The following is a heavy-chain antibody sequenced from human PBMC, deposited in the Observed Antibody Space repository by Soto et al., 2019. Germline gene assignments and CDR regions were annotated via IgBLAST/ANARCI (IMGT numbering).Heavy chain of an antibody. J-gene: IGHJ5*02. Sequence: ASVKVSCKASGYTFINHGISWVRQAPGQGLEWMGWISAYNGNTNYAQKLQGRVTMTTDTSTSTAYMELRSLRSDDTAVYYFARSLSREPQLDPWGQGPLVTVSS. CDR1: GYTFINHG. V-gene: IGHV1-18*01. D-gene: IGHD1-1*01. CDR2: ISAYNGNT. CDR3: ARSLSREPQLDP.